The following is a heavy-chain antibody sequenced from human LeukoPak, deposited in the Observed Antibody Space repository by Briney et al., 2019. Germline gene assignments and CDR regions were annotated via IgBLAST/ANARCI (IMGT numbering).Heavy chain of an antibody. V-gene: IGHV4-59*08. CDR2: IYYSGST. Sequence: SETLSLTCTVSGGSINSYYWSWIRQPPGKGLEWIGYIYYSGSTNYNPSLKSRVTISVDTSNNKFSLKLTSLTAADTAVYYCVRHLSAGRPAFDIWGQGTVVTVSS. D-gene: IGHD2-15*01. CDR3: VRHLSAGRPAFDI. J-gene: IGHJ3*02. CDR1: GGSINSYY.